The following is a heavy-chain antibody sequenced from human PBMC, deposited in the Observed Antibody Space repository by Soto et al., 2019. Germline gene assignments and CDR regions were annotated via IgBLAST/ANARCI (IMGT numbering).Heavy chain of an antibody. CDR3: AKDVITLYTVNKVCGMDV. CDR2: ISYDGSNK. V-gene: IGHV3-30*18. Sequence: PGGSLRLSCAASGFTFSSYGMHWVRQAPGKGLEWVAVISYDGSNKYYADSVKGRFTISRDNSKNTLYLQMNSLRAEDTAVFYCAKDVITLYTVNKVCGMDVWGQGTTVTVSS. CDR1: GFTFSSYG. J-gene: IGHJ6*02. D-gene: IGHD3-22*01.